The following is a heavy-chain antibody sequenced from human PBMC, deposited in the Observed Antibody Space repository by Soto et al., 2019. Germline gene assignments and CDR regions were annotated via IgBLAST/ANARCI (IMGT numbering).Heavy chain of an antibody. CDR1: GGTFGNTA. CDR3: ARDGDPGYTFWSGPLGGGRFDP. V-gene: IGHV1-69*12. CDR2: IVPMFGTA. J-gene: IGHJ5*02. Sequence: QVQLVQSGAEVKKPGSSVNVSCKTSGGTFGNTAVTWVRQAPGQGLEWMGGIVPMFGTANYAQKFQGRVTITADESTNTSSLELXSLRSDDTAVYYCARDGDPGYTFWSGPLGGGRFDPWGQGTLVTVSS. D-gene: IGHD3-3*01.